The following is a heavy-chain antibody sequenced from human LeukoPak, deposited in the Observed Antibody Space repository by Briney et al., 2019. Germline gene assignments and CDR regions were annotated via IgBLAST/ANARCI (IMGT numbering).Heavy chain of an antibody. J-gene: IGHJ3*02. CDR2: VSSDGLNT. CDR1: GFTFDDYP. D-gene: IGHD4-17*01. Sequence: GGSLRLSCAASGFTFDDYPMHWVRQAPGKGLEWVSVVSSDGLNTYYADSVKGRFTISRDNSKNSLYLQMNSLRTADTALYYCAKDILRDSHDYGETGHDAFDIWGQGTMVTVSS. CDR3: AKDILRDSHDYGETGHDAFDI. V-gene: IGHV3-43*01.